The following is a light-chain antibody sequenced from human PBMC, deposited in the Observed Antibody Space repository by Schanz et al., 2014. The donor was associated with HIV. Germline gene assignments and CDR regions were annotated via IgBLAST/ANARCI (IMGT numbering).Light chain of an antibody. V-gene: IGLV2-14*03. CDR1: SNDIGGYDV. CDR2: DVT. Sequence: QSALTQPASVSGSPGQSITISCTGTSNDIGGYDVVSWYQQHPDKAPKLIIYDVTTRPSGISYRFSGSKSGNTASLTISGLQPEDEADYYCNSFTARSTRLFGTGTKLTVL. CDR3: NSFTARSTRL. J-gene: IGLJ1*01.